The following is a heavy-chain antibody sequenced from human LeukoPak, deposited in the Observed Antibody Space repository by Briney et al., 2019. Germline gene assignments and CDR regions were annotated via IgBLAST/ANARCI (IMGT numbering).Heavy chain of an antibody. CDR3: VRDGGVSGYDLLDY. D-gene: IGHD5-12*01. CDR2: INQDGSKE. Sequence: GGSLRLSCTASGFSFGDYAMSWFRQAPGKGLEWVAHINQDGSKEYYMDSVKARFTISRDNAKNSLSLQVNSLRAEDTAVYYCVRDGGVSGYDLLDYWGQGTLVTVSS. J-gene: IGHJ4*02. CDR1: GFSFGDYA. V-gene: IGHV3-7*01.